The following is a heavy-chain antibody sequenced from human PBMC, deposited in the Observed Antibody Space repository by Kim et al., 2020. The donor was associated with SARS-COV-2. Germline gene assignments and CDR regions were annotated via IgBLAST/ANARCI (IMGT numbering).Heavy chain of an antibody. CDR3: ARDPQGVASHYYYGMDV. CDR2: MWFDGSNK. D-gene: IGHD2-21*01. Sequence: GGSLRLSCAASGFTFSNFGMHWVRQAPGKGLEWVAVMWFDGSNKYYADSVKGRFTISRDNSKNTLYLQMSSLRAEDTAVYYCARDPQGVASHYYYGMDVWGQGTTVTVSS. V-gene: IGHV3-33*01. J-gene: IGHJ6*02. CDR1: GFTFSNFG.